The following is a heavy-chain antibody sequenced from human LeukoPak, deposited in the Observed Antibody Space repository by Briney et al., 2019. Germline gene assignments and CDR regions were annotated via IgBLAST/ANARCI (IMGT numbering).Heavy chain of an antibody. D-gene: IGHD4-23*01. Sequence: PGGSLRLSCAASGFTFSSYSMNWVRQAPGKGLEWVSYISSSSNTIYYADSVKGRFTISRDSARNSLYLQMNSLRAEDTAVYYCAGSLRELDYWGQGTLVTVSS. V-gene: IGHV3-48*01. CDR1: GFTFSSYS. J-gene: IGHJ4*02. CDR2: ISSSSNTI. CDR3: AGSLRELDY.